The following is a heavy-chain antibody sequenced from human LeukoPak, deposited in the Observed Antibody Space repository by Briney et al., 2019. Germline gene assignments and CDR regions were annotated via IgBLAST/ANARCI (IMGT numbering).Heavy chain of an antibody. CDR3: ARGKYFYDSSGYLDY. CDR1: GYTFTGYY. CDR2: INPNSGGT. D-gene: IGHD3-22*01. Sequence: ASVKVSCKASGYTFTGYYMHWVRQAPGQGLEWMGWINPNSGGTNYAQKFQGRVTMTRDTSISTAYMELSRLRSDDTAMYYCARGKYFYDSSGYLDYWGQGTLVTVSS. V-gene: IGHV1-2*02. J-gene: IGHJ4*02.